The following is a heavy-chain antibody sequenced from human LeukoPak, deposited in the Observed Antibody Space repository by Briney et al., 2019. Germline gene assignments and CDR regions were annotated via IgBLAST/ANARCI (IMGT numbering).Heavy chain of an antibody. V-gene: IGHV1-2*02. J-gene: IGHJ6*02. CDR1: GGTFSSYA. D-gene: IGHD3-10*01. Sequence: ASVKVSCKASGGTFSSYAISWVRQASGQGLEWMGGIIPNSGGTNYAQKFQGRVTMTRDTSISTAYMELSRLRSDGTAVYYCARGYYYGSGSYYYGMDVWGQGTTVTVSS. CDR3: ARGYYYGSGSYYYGMDV. CDR2: IIPNSGGT.